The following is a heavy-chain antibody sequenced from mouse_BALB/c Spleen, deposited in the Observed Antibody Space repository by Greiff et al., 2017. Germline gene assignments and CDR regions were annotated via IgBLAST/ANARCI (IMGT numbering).Heavy chain of an antibody. Sequence: QVQLKESGPGLVAPSQSLSITCTVSGFSLTGYGVNWVRQPPGKGLEWLGMIWGDGSTDYNSALKSRLSISKDNSKSQVFLKMNSLQTDDTARYYCARDRGGNYDAMDYWGQGTSVTVSS. V-gene: IGHV2-6-7*01. CDR2: IWGDGST. CDR3: ARDRGGNYDAMDY. CDR1: GFSLTGYG. D-gene: IGHD2-1*01. J-gene: IGHJ4*01.